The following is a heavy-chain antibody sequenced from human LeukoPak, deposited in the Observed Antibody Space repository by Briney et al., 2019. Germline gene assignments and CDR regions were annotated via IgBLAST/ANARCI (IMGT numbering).Heavy chain of an antibody. J-gene: IGHJ1*01. CDR2: IYYSGSA. CDR3: ATYNRDGYNFAFQH. V-gene: IGHV4-31*03. CDR1: GGSISSGGYY. D-gene: IGHD5-24*01. Sequence: SETLSLTCTVSGGSISSGGYYWSWIRQHPGQGLVWIGYIYYSGSASYNPSLKSRVTILLDTSKNQFSLKLSSGTAADTAVYYCATYNRDGYNFAFQHWGQGTLVTVSS.